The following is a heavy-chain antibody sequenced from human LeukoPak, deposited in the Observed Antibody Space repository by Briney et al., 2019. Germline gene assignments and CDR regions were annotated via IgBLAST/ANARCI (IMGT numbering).Heavy chain of an antibody. D-gene: IGHD2-15*01. J-gene: IGHJ4*02. CDR2: IYHSGST. Sequence: SETLSLTCTVSGYSISSGYYWGWIRQPPGKGLEWIGSIYHSGSTYYNPSLKSRVTRSVDTSKNQFSLKLSSVTAADTAVYYCARNSCPSGTCYDNRGYFDYWGQGTLVTVSS. V-gene: IGHV4-38-2*02. CDR1: GYSISSGYY. CDR3: ARNSCPSGTCYDNRGYFDY.